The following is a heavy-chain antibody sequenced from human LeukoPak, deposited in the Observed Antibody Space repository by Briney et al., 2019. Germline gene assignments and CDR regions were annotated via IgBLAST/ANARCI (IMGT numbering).Heavy chain of an antibody. V-gene: IGHV3-74*01. D-gene: IGHD3-3*01. CDR1: GFTFSSYW. Sequence: GALRLSCAASGFTFSSYWMHWVRQAPGKGLVWVSRISPDGSTTGHADSVKGRFTTSRDNAKNTLFLQMNSLRAEDTAVYYCTRDFDFSSAIWGQGTLVTVSS. CDR3: TRDFDFSSAI. J-gene: IGHJ4*02. CDR2: ISPDGSTT.